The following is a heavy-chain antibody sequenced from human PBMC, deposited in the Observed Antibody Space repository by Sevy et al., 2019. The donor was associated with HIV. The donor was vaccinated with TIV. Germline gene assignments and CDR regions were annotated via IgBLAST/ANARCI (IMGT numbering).Heavy chain of an antibody. CDR1: GFTFSSYS. J-gene: IGHJ3*02. CDR2: ISGSSNYI. CDR3: AXVXXTITSXPFHDAFDI. Sequence: GGSLRLSCAASGFTFSSYSVNWVRQAPGKGLEWVSYISGSSNYIYYADSVKGRFTISRDNAKNSLYLQMSSLRVEDXXXXXXAXVXXTITSXPFHDAFDIWGQGTRVTVS. V-gene: IGHV3-21*01. D-gene: IGHD2-2*01.